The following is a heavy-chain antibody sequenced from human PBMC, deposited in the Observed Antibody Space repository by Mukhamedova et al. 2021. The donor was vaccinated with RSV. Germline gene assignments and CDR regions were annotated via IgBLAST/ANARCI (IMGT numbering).Heavy chain of an antibody. Sequence: EWIGYIYYSGSTYYNPSLKSRVTISVDTSKNQFSLKLSSVTAADTAVYYCARYCSSTSCYNTAFDYWGQVTLVTVSS. CDR2: IYYSGST. D-gene: IGHD2-2*02. J-gene: IGHJ4*02. CDR3: ARYCSSTSCYNTAFDY. V-gene: IGHV4-30-4*01.